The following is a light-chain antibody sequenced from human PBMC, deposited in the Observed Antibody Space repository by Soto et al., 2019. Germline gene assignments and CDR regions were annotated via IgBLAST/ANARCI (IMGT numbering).Light chain of an antibody. CDR3: CSYAGSNTLI. V-gene: IGLV2-23*01. CDR1: SSDVGSYNL. CDR2: EGS. J-gene: IGLJ2*01. Sequence: QSALTQPASVSGSPGQSITISCTGTSSDVGSYNLVSWYQQYPGKAPKLMIFEGSKRPSGVSNRFSGSKSGNTASLTISGLQAEDEADYYCCSYAGSNTLIFGGGTKLTVL.